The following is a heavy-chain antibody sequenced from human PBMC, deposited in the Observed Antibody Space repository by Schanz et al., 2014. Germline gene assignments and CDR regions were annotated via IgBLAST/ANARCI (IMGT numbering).Heavy chain of an antibody. Sequence: EVQLVESGGGLIQPGGSLRLSCAVSGFTVNTNYMSWVRQAPGKGLEWISSMYINSGSTQYADSVKGRFIISRDSSKNTLFPQMNSLRAADKAVYYCARDGGRDGYNLAFDVWGQGTLVTVSS. CDR2: MYINSGST. CDR1: GFTVNTNY. D-gene: IGHD5-12*01. CDR3: ARDGGRDGYNLAFDV. J-gene: IGHJ1*01. V-gene: IGHV3-53*01.